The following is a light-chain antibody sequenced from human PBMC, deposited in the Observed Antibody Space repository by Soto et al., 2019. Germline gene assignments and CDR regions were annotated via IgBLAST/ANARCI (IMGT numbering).Light chain of an antibody. CDR2: GTS. CDR1: QGIRNN. V-gene: IGKV1-17*01. CDR3: LQHDTYPRP. J-gene: IGKJ1*01. Sequence: DIEMTQSTSSLFASVEDRVTITCRASQGIRNNLGWYQQKPGKAPKRLIYGTSNLQYGAPSRFSGSGSGTEFTLTITSLQPEDFATYYCLQHDTYPRPFAQRTKV.